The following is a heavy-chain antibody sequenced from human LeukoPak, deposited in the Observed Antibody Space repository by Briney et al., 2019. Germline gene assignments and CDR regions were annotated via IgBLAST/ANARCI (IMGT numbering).Heavy chain of an antibody. V-gene: IGHV3-7*01. D-gene: IGHD1-1*01. CDR1: GFTFSNNW. Sequence: GGSLRLSCAASGFTFSNNWMSWVRQSPGQGLEWVANIKPDGNEQYYMDSVRGRFTISRDNAKNSLYLQMNSLGAEDTAVYYCARDGELEVFDYWGQGTLVTVSS. CDR2: IKPDGNEQ. J-gene: IGHJ4*02. CDR3: ARDGELEVFDY.